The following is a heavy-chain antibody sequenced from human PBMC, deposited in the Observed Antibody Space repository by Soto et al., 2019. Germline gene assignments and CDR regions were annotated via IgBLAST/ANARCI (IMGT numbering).Heavy chain of an antibody. J-gene: IGHJ6*03. V-gene: IGHV3-48*01. CDR1: GFTFSSYS. D-gene: IGHD3-3*01. CDR3: PQDTYYFFWSCYLPYYYYNYMSF. CDR2: ISSSSSTI. Sequence: PGGSLRLSCAASGFTFSSYSMNWVRQAPGKGLEWVSYISSSSSTIYYADSVKGRFTISRDNAKNSLYLQMNSLRAEDTAVYYCPQDTYYFFWSCYLPYYYYNYMSFWGKGTRVTVSS.